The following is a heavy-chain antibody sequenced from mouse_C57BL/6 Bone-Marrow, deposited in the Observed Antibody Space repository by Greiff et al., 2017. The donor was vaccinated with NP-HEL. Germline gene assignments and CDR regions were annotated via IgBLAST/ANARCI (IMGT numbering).Heavy chain of an antibody. CDR3: ARRGDYAMDY. CDR2: IITGGGCI. J-gene: IGHJ4*01. CDR1: GYTFTGYW. V-gene: IGHV1-9*01. Sequence: VQLQESGAGLMKPGASVKLSCKATGYTFTGYWIEWVKQRPGNGLEWVGEIITGGGCIYYNDNVKGKVTFSTDTASNTAYMQLSSLTTEDTAIYYCARRGDYAMDYWGQGTSVTVSS.